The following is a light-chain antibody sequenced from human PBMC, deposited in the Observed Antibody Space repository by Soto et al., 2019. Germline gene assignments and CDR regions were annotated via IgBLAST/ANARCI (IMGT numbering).Light chain of an antibody. Sequence: VLTQSPATLSLSPGERATLSCRASQSIHTSLAWYQQKPGQPPRLVVYDSTLRANGVPDRFSGSGSGTEFTLTISSLQPEDFATYYCQQVKTYPRTFGGGTKVDIK. CDR1: QSIHTS. J-gene: IGKJ4*01. V-gene: IGKV3-11*01. CDR3: QQVKTYPRT. CDR2: DST.